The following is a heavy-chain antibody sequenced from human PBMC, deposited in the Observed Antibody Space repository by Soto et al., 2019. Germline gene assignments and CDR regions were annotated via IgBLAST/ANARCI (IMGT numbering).Heavy chain of an antibody. CDR3: ARVVYDYGDFPFDY. CDR2: IYYSGST. V-gene: IGHV4-30-4*01. J-gene: IGHJ4*02. Sequence: QVQLQESGPGLVKPSQTLSLTCTVSGGSISSGDYYWSWIGQPPGKGLEWIGYIYYSGSTYYNPSLKIRVTISVDTSKNQFSLKVSSVTAADTAVYYCARVVYDYGDFPFDYWGQGTLVTVSS. D-gene: IGHD4-17*01. CDR1: GGSISSGDYY.